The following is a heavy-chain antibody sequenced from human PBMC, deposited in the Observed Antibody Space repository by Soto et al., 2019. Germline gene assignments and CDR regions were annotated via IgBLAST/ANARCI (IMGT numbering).Heavy chain of an antibody. D-gene: IGHD2-15*01. J-gene: IGHJ5*02. CDR2: IKHRGTF. CDR3: AIGGGFIIGRMAWFDP. Sequence: SETLSLTCVVNGGSFRNYSYNWIRQAPGKGLEWIGEIKHRGTFNYNPSLKSRVTLSIDTSRNQFSLMLKSVTAADTAVYYCAIGGGFIIGRMAWFDPWGQGTLVTVSS. CDR1: GGSFRNYS. V-gene: IGHV4-34*01.